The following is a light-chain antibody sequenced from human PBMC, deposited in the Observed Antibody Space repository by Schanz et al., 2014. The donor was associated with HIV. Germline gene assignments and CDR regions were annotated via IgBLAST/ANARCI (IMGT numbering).Light chain of an antibody. CDR2: EGT. CDR1: SSDVGTYNL. V-gene: IGLV2-14*02. CDR3: CSYTSSSTYV. J-gene: IGLJ1*01. Sequence: QSALTQPASVSGFPGQSITISCSGTSSDVGTYNLVSRYQQHPGKAPKLMIYEGTKRPSGVSNRFSGSKSGNTASLTISGLQAEDEADYYCCSYTSSSTYVFGTGTKLTVL.